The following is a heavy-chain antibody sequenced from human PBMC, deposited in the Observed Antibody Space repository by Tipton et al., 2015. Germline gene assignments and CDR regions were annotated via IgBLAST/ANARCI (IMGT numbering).Heavy chain of an antibody. V-gene: IGHV4-61*01. D-gene: IGHD3-10*01. CDR2: ISYTDGA. CDR3: ARFRYYGSGTERGYFHGLDV. CDR1: GGSVTSGSYY. J-gene: IGHJ6*02. Sequence: TLSLTCTVSGGSVTSGSYYWSWIRQPPGKGLEWIGYISYTDGAHYNPALESRVTISVDTSKNQFSLTLNSVAAADTAVYYCARFRYYGSGTERGYFHGLDVWGQETTVTVSS.